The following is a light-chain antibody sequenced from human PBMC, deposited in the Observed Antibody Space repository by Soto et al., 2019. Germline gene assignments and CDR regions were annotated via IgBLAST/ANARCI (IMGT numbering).Light chain of an antibody. CDR1: SSGVGGYNY. Sequence: QSVLTQPASVSGSPGQSITISSTGTSSGVGGYNYVSWYQQHPGKAPKLMIYDVSNRPSGVSNRFSGSKSGNTASLTISGLQAEDEADYYCSSYTSSSTLVFGTGTKVTVL. J-gene: IGLJ1*01. V-gene: IGLV2-14*01. CDR3: SSYTSSSTLV. CDR2: DVS.